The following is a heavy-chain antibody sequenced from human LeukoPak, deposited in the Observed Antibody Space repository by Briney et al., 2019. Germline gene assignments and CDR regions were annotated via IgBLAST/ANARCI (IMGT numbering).Heavy chain of an antibody. Sequence: SETLSLTCTVSGYSISGGYYWSWIRQSPGKGLEWIGSIYYRGNTNYNPSLQSRLSISVDTSKNQFSLSLNSVTAADTAVYYCARLGESYYYYMDVWGKGTTVTVSS. CDR2: IYYRGNT. CDR1: GYSISGGYY. D-gene: IGHD3-10*01. V-gene: IGHV4-61*08. CDR3: ARLGESYYYYMDV. J-gene: IGHJ6*03.